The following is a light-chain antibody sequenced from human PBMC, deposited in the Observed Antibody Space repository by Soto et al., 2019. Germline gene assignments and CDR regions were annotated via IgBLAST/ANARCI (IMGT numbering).Light chain of an antibody. CDR1: SSDVGGYNY. V-gene: IGLV2-14*01. J-gene: IGLJ2*01. CDR3: SSYTSSTTLSVV. CDR2: GVT. Sequence: QSALTQPASVSWSPGQSITISCTGTSSDVGGYNYVSWYQQHPGKAPKLMIYGVTNRPSGVSNRFSGSKSGNTASLTISGLQAEDEADYYCSSYTSSTTLSVVFGGGTKLTVL.